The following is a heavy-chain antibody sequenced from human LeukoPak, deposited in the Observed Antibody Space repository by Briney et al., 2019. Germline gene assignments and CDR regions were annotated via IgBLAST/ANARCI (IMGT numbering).Heavy chain of an antibody. CDR3: ARYPYSSSYYFDY. V-gene: IGHV4-38-2*01. CDR2: IYHSGST. Sequence: SETLSLTCGVSGYSISSGYYWGWIRQPPGKGLEWIGSIYHSGSTYYNPSLKSRVTISVDTSKNQFSLKLTSVTAADTAVYYCARYPYSSSYYFDYWGQGTLVTVSS. CDR1: GYSISSGYY. J-gene: IGHJ4*02. D-gene: IGHD6-6*01.